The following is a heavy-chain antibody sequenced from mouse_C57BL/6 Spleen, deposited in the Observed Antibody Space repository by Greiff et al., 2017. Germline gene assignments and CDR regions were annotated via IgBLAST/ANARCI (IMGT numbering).Heavy chain of an antibody. CDR3: VRVITEYFDV. CDR2: IRSKSNNYAT. V-gene: IGHV10-1*01. J-gene: IGHJ1*03. Sequence: EVKLVESGGGLVQPKGSLKLSCAASGFSFNTYAMNWVRQAPGKGLEWVARIRSKSNNYATYYADSVKDRFTISRDDSESMLYLQMNNLKTEDTAMYYCVRVITEYFDVWGTGTTVTVSS. D-gene: IGHD1-3*01. CDR1: GFSFNTYA.